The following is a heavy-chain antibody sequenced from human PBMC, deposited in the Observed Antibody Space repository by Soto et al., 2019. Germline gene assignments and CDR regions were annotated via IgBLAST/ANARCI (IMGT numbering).Heavy chain of an antibody. CDR3: TRGPRSTSTGTGAF. J-gene: IGHJ4*02. CDR1: GFTFSMYW. CDR2: INDDGSST. Sequence: GGSLRLSCAASGFTFSMYWMHWVRQVPGKGPEWVSRINDDGSSTNYADSVKGRFTISRENAKNTLYLQMNDLRAEDTAVYYCTRGPRSTSTGTGAFWGQGTLVTVSS. D-gene: IGHD1-1*01. V-gene: IGHV3-74*01.